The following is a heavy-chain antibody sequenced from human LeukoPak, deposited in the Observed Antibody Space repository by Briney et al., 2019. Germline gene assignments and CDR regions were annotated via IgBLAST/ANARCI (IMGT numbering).Heavy chain of an antibody. D-gene: IGHD6-6*01. CDR1: GYTFTSYD. CDR2: MNPNSGNT. V-gene: IGHV1-8*01. CDR3: ARGRGTAARRYYYMDV. Sequence: ASVKVSCKASGYTFTSYDINWVRQATGQGLEWMGWMNPNSGNTGYAQKFQGRVTTTRNTSISTAYMELSSLRSEDTAVYYCARGRGTAARRYYYMDVWGKGTTVTVSS. J-gene: IGHJ6*03.